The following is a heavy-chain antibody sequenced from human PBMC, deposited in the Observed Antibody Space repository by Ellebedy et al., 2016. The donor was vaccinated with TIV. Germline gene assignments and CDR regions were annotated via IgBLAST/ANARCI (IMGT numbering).Heavy chain of an antibody. CDR2: IYYSGST. Sequence: MPSETLSLTCTVSGGSISNYYWSWIRQPPGKGLEWIGYIYYSGSTNYNPSLKSRVTISGDTSRNQISLKVSPVTTADTAVYHCARHVAAGYYFDYWGQGALVTVSS. D-gene: IGHD6-13*01. J-gene: IGHJ4*02. CDR1: GGSISNYY. CDR3: ARHVAAGYYFDY. V-gene: IGHV4-59*01.